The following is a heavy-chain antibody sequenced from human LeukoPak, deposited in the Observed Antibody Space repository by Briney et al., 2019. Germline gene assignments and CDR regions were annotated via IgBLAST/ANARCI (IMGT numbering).Heavy chain of an antibody. D-gene: IGHD4/OR15-4a*01. Sequence: GGSLRLSCAASGFTVSSNYMSWVRQAPGKGLEWVSALYSGGTTYYADSVKGRFTISTDNSKNTLYLQMNSLRGKDTAVYYCARQSSRLTIFDYWGQGTLVTVSS. CDR3: ARQSSRLTIFDY. CDR2: LYSGGTT. J-gene: IGHJ4*02. V-gene: IGHV3-53*01. CDR1: GFTVSSNY.